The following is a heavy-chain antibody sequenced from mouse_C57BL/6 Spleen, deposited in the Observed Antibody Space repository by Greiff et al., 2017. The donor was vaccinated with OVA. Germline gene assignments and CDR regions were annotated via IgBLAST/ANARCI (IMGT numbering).Heavy chain of an antibody. CDR2: ILPGSGST. CDR1: GYTFTGYW. D-gene: IGHD1-1*01. J-gene: IGHJ4*01. Sequence: QVQLQQSGAELMKPGASVKLSCKATGYTFTGYWIEWVKQRPGHGLEWIGEILPGSGSTNYNEKFKGKATFTADTSSNTAYMQLSRLSTKDSAIDYCAREFHYGSSYYYAMDDWGQGTSVTVSS. V-gene: IGHV1-9*01. CDR3: AREFHYGSSYYYAMDD.